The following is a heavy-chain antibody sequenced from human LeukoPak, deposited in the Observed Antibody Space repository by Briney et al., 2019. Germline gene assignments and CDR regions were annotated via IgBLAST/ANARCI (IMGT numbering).Heavy chain of an antibody. CDR2: INPDNGGI. CDR1: GYTFTAYY. J-gene: IGHJ6*03. D-gene: IGHD1-20*01. Sequence: GASVKVSCKASGYTFTAYYMHWVRQAPGQGLEWVGWINPDNGGIEYAQKFQGRITMTRDTSISTAYLQLTNLRSDDTAVYYCARAILLTVDYLDVWGKGTSVTISS. V-gene: IGHV1-2*02. CDR3: ARAILLTVDYLDV.